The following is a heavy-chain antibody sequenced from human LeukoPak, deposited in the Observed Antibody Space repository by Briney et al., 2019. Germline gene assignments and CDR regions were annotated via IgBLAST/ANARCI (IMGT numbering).Heavy chain of an antibody. CDR1: GGSISSGSYY. D-gene: IGHD1-26*01. J-gene: IGHJ6*03. CDR2: IYTSGST. Sequence: PSETLSLTCTVSGGSISSGSYYWSWIRQPAGKGLEWIGRIYTSGSTNYNPSLKSRVTIPVDTSKNQFSLKLSSVTAADTAVYYCASSGSYSYYYYMDVRGKGTTVTVSS. V-gene: IGHV4-61*02. CDR3: ASSGSYSYYYYMDV.